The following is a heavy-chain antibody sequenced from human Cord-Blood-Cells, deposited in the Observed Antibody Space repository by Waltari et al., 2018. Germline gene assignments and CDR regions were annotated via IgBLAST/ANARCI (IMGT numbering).Heavy chain of an antibody. Sequence: QVQLVQSGAEVKKPGSSVKVSCKASGGTFSSYAISWVRQAPGQGLEWMGRIIPILGIANYAQKFQGRVTITADKSTSTAYMELSSLRSEDTAVYYCARERARGYCSGGSCYSDDYWGQGTLVTVSS. CDR3: ARERARGYCSGGSCYSDDY. J-gene: IGHJ4*02. CDR2: IIPILGIA. D-gene: IGHD2-15*01. V-gene: IGHV1-69*09. CDR1: GGTFSSYA.